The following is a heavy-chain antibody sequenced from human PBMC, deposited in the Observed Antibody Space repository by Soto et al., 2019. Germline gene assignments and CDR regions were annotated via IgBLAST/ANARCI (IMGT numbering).Heavy chain of an antibody. D-gene: IGHD6-19*01. J-gene: IGHJ4*02. Sequence: QVQLQESGPGLVKPSETLSLTCTVSGGSISTYYWSWFRQAPGKGLEWIGYIYYSGSTKYNPSLESRVTISLDKSKNQFSLMLTSLNAADTAIYYCARSRGSGWSFDSWGQGTLVTVSS. V-gene: IGHV4-59*01. CDR2: IYYSGST. CDR1: GGSISTYY. CDR3: ARSRGSGWSFDS.